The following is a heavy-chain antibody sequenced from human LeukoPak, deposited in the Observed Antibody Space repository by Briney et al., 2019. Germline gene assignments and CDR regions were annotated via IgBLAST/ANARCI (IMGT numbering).Heavy chain of an antibody. CDR3: ARDDYGGNSGVY. Sequence: SETLSLTCPVSGGSISSSSYYWGWIRQPPGKGLEWIGSIYYSGSTYYNPSLKSRVTISVDTSKNQFSLKLSSVTAADTAVYYCARDDYGGNSGVYWGQGTLVTVSS. J-gene: IGHJ4*02. CDR2: IYYSGST. D-gene: IGHD4-23*01. CDR1: GGSISSSSYY. V-gene: IGHV4-39*02.